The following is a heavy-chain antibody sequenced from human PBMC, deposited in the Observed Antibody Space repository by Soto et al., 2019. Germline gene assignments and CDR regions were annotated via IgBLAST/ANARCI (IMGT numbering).Heavy chain of an antibody. CDR1: GFTFSSYG. D-gene: IGHD2-2*01. J-gene: IGHJ4*02. Sequence: QVQLVESGGGVVQPGRSLRLSCAASGFTFSSYGMHWVRQAPGKVLEWVAVIWYDGSNKYYADSVKGRFTISRDNSKNTLYLQMNSLIVEDTALYYCARTASAAPYYFDHWGQGTLVTVSS. CDR2: IWYDGSNK. V-gene: IGHV3-33*01. CDR3: ARTASAAPYYFDH.